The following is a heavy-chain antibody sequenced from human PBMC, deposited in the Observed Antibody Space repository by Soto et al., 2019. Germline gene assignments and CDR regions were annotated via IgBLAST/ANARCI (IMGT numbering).Heavy chain of an antibody. V-gene: IGHV5-10-1*03. D-gene: IGHD3-10*01. CDR2: IDPSDSYI. J-gene: IGHJ6*02. CDR3: ARRGLNYYGSGSIYGMDV. Sequence: EVQLVQSGAEVKKPGESLRISCGGSGYSFTTYWITWVRQMPGKGLEWMGSIDPSDSYINYSPSFQGHVTISADKSIRTAYLQWSSLRASYTAMYYCARRGLNYYGSGSIYGMDVWGQGTTVTVSS. CDR1: GYSFTTYW.